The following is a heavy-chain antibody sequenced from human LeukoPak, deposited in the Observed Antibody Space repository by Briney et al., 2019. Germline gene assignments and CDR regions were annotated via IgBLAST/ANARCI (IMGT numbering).Heavy chain of an antibody. D-gene: IGHD6-6*01. Sequence: PGGSLRPSCTASGFSFSGHWMHWARQLPGKGLAWVSRISPTGSTTSYADSVKGRFTVSRDNAKNTLYLQVNNLRAEDTAVYYCARGPNSNWSGLDFWGQGTLLTVSS. V-gene: IGHV3-74*01. CDR3: ARGPNSNWSGLDF. CDR2: ISPTGSTT. CDR1: GFSFSGHW. J-gene: IGHJ4*02.